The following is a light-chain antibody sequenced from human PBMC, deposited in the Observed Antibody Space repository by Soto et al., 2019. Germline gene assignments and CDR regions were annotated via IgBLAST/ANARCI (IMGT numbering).Light chain of an antibody. CDR1: QSVASN. Sequence: EIVMTQSPASLSVSPGESATLSCRASQSVASNLAWYQQKPGQAPRLLIYGTSTRATGVPARFSGSGSGTDFTLTISSLQAADFAVYHCQHYNSWPITFGQGTRLEIK. CDR2: GTS. V-gene: IGKV3-15*01. J-gene: IGKJ5*01. CDR3: QHYNSWPIT.